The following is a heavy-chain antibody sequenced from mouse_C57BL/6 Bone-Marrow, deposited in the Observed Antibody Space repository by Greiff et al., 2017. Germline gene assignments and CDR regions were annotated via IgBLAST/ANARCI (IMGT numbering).Heavy chain of an antibody. CDR2: IDPSDSYT. J-gene: IGHJ1*03. Sequence: QVQLQQPGAELVRPGTSVKLSCKASGYTFTSYWMHWVKQRPGQGLEWIGVIDPSDSYTNYNQKFKGKATLTVDTSSSTAYMQLSSLTSEDSAVYYCARDYYGSSYWYFDVWSTGTTVTVSS. CDR3: ARDYYGSSYWYFDV. V-gene: IGHV1-59*01. D-gene: IGHD1-1*01. CDR1: GYTFTSYW.